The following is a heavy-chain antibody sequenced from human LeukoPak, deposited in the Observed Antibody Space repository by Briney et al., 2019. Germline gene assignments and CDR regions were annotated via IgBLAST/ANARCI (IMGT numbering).Heavy chain of an antibody. CDR3: ARSASVAADYYFDN. V-gene: IGHV3-20*04. CDR1: GFKFDDYG. CDR2: LNWSGGTT. J-gene: IGHJ4*02. Sequence: PGGSLRLSCAASGFKFDDYGMSWVRQAPGKGLEWASGLNWSGGTTGYADSVKGRFTISRDNAKNFLVLQMNSLRVEDTALYYCARSASVAADYYFDNWGQGTLVTVSS. D-gene: IGHD6-19*01.